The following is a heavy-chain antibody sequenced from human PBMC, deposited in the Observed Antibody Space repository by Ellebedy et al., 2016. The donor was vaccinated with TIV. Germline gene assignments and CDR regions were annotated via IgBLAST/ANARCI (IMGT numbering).Heavy chain of an antibody. CDR3: ARQATHWSTLGPRADYFDY. V-gene: IGHV4-39*01. J-gene: IGHJ4*01. CDR2: ISYSGTT. D-gene: IGHD3-16*01. CDR1: GGSVTSTNFY. Sequence: MPSETLSLTCTVSGGSVTSTNFYWAWIRQPPGKGLEWIGSISYSGTTYYKPSLKSRVTMSVDTSRNRVSLIVTSVTATDTALYFCARQATHWSTLGPRADYFDYWGQGTLVTVSS.